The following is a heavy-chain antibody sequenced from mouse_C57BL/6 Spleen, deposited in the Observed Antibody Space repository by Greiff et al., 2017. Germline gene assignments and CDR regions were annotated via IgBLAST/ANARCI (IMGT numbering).Heavy chain of an antibody. CDR2: IDPSDSYT. J-gene: IGHJ4*01. CDR1: GYTFTSYW. V-gene: IGHV1-59*01. CDR3: ARNDYYAMDY. Sequence: QVQLQQPGAELVRPGTSVKLSCKASGYTFTSYWMHWLKPRPGQGLEWIGVIDPSDSYTNYNQKFKGKATLTVDTSSSTAYMQLSSLTSEDSAVYYCARNDYYAMDYWGQGTSVTVSS.